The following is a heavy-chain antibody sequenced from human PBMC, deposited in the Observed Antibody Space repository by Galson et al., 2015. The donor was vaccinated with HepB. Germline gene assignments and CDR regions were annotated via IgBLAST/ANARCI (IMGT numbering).Heavy chain of an antibody. CDR1: GGSISSNY. V-gene: IGHV4-59*01. J-gene: IGHJ6*03. CDR3: ARSIPHDFWSDYYYYMDV. Sequence: ETLSLTCTVSGGSISSNYWSWIRQPPGKRLEWIGYIYDSGSTKYNPSLKSRVTISADTSKNQLSLKLSSVTAADTAVYHCARSIPHDFWSDYYYYMDVWGKGTSVTVSS. D-gene: IGHD3-3*01. CDR2: IYDSGST.